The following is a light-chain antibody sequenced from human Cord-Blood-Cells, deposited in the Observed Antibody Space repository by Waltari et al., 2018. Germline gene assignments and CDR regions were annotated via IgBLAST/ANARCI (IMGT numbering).Light chain of an antibody. CDR3: SSYTSSSTLAV. Sequence: QSALTQPASVSGSPGQSITISCTGTRSDVGGYNYVSWYQQHPGKAPKLMIYEVSNRPSGVSNRFSGSKSGNTASLTISGLQAEDEADYYCSSYTSSSTLAVFGTGTKVTVL. CDR2: EVS. J-gene: IGLJ1*01. V-gene: IGLV2-14*01. CDR1: RSDVGGYNY.